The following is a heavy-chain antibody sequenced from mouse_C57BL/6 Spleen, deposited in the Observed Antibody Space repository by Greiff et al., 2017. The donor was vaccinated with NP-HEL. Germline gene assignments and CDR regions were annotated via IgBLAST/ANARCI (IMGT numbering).Heavy chain of an antibody. Sequence: QVQLKQPGAELVRPGSSVKLSCKASGYTFTSYWMDWVKQRPGQGLEWIGNIYPSDSETHYNQKFKDKATLTVDKSSSTAYMQLSSLTSEDSAVYYCARSDYGSSYRFAYWGQGTLVTVSA. CDR1: GYTFTSYW. CDR3: ARSDYGSSYRFAY. V-gene: IGHV1-61*01. D-gene: IGHD1-1*01. CDR2: IYPSDSET. J-gene: IGHJ3*01.